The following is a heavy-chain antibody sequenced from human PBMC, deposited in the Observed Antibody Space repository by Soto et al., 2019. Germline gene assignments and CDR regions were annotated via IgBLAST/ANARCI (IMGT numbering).Heavy chain of an antibody. CDR2: LSDGGGST. Sequence: GCLRLSGSASGCSFSNYAMSEVRQAPGKGLEWVSGLSDGGGSTFYADSVKGRFTISRDNAKNTLYLQMSSLRAEDTAVYYCAKEGTTSPSNWFDPWGHGTLVTV. J-gene: IGHJ5*02. V-gene: IGHV3-23*01. CDR3: AKEGTTSPSNWFDP. D-gene: IGHD2-2*01. CDR1: GCSFSNYA.